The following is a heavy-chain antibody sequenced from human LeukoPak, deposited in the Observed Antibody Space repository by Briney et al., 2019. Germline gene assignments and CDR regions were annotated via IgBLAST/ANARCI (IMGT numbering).Heavy chain of an antibody. V-gene: IGHV1-2*02. CDR3: ARDYYDSSGYYGRNAFDI. J-gene: IGHJ3*02. CDR2: INPNSGRT. D-gene: IGHD3-22*01. CDR1: GYTFIGYF. Sequence: ASVKVSCKASGYTFIGYFIHWVRQAPGQGLEWMGWINPNSGRTDYPQRFQGRVTMTRDTSITTAYMELSSLRSEDTAVYYCARDYYDSSGYYGRNAFDIWGQGTMVTVSS.